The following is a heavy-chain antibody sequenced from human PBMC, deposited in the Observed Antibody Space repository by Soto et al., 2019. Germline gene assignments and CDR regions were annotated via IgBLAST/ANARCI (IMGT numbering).Heavy chain of an antibody. J-gene: IGHJ6*02. Sequence: NPSETLSLTCTVSGGSISSYYWSWIRQPPGKGLEWIGYIYYSGSTNYNPSLKSRVTISVYTSKNQFSLKLSYVTAADTAVYYCARDLGAAAALGNSYYYYGMDVWGQGTTVTVS. CDR3: ARDLGAAAALGNSYYYYGMDV. D-gene: IGHD6-13*01. CDR2: IYYSGST. CDR1: GGSISSYY. V-gene: IGHV4-59*01.